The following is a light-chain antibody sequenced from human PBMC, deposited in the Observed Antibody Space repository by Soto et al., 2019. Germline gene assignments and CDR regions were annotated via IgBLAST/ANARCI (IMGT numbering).Light chain of an antibody. Sequence: QSALTQPASVSGSPGQSITISCTGTSSDVGGYNYVSWYQQHPGKAPKLMIYEVSNRPSGVSNRFSGSKSGNTASLTISGLQAEDEADYSCSSYTSSSILVVFCGGTKLTVL. J-gene: IGLJ2*01. CDR2: EVS. CDR1: SSDVGGYNY. CDR3: SSYTSSSILVV. V-gene: IGLV2-14*01.